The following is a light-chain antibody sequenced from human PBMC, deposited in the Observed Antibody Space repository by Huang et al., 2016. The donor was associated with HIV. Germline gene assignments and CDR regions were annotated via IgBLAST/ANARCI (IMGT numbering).Light chain of an antibody. CDR2: GAS. CDR3: QQRSDWPLT. Sequence: EIVLTQSPATLSLSPGERATLSCRASQSVSAYLAWYQQKPGQAPRLLIYGASNRATGIPTRFSVRGSGTDFTLTISSLEPEDVAVYYCQQRSDWPLTFGGGTKVEIK. V-gene: IGKV3-11*01. J-gene: IGKJ4*01. CDR1: QSVSAY.